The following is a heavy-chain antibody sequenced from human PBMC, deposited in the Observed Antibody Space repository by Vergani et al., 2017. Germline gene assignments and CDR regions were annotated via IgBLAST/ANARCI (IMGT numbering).Heavy chain of an antibody. Sequence: QVQLVESGGGVVQPGRSLRLSCAASGFTFSSYGMHWVRQAPGKGLEWVAFIRYDGSNKYYADSVKGRFTISRDNSKNTLYLQMNSLRAEDTAVYYCASAGIAVAGTGYWGQGTLVTVSS. CDR2: IRYDGSNK. CDR1: GFTFSSYG. V-gene: IGHV3-30*02. D-gene: IGHD6-19*01. CDR3: ASAGIAVAGTGY. J-gene: IGHJ4*02.